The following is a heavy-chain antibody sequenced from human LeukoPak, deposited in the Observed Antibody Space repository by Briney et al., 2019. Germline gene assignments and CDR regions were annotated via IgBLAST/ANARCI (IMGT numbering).Heavy chain of an antibody. J-gene: IGHJ4*02. V-gene: IGHV3-21*06. CDR1: GFNFSSYS. Sequence: GGSLRLSCAASGFNFSSYSMNWVRQAPGKGLEWFSSISSRSTFKYDTDSVRGRFTISRDNAKNSLYLQMNSLRVEDTAVYYCARASFGVGGSRYFDYWGQGTLVTVSS. CDR2: ISSRSTFK. D-gene: IGHD3-10*01. CDR3: ARASFGVGGSRYFDY.